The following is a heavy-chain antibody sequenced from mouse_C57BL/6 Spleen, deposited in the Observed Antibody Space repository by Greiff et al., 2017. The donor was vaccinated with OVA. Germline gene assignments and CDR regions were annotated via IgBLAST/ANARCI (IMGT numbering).Heavy chain of an antibody. D-gene: IGHD2-1*01. CDR3: ARLYGNYADYYAMDY. Sequence: DVKLVESGGDLVKPGGSLKLSCAASGFTFSSYGMSWVRQTPDKRLEWVATISSGGSYTYYPDSVKGRFTISRDNAKNTLYLQMSSLKSEDTAMYYCARLYGNYADYYAMDYWGQGTSVTVSS. J-gene: IGHJ4*01. V-gene: IGHV5-6*02. CDR2: ISSGGSYT. CDR1: GFTFSSYG.